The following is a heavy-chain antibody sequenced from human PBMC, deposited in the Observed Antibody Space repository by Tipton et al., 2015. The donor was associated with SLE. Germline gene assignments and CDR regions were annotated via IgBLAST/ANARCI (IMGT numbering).Heavy chain of an antibody. V-gene: IGHV3-9*01. CDR2: ISWNSGSI. J-gene: IGHJ1*01. Sequence: SLRLSCAASGFTFEDYAMHWVRQAAGKGLEWVAGISWNSGSIGYADSVKGRFNISRDNAKKSLYLQMNSLSAEDTALYYCAKDGDYGDYVEYFQHWGQGTLVTVSS. CDR1: GFTFEDYA. CDR3: AKDGDYGDYVEYFQH. D-gene: IGHD4-17*01.